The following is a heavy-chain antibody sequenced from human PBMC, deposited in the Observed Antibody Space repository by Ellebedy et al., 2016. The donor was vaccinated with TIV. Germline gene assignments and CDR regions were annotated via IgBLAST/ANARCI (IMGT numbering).Heavy chain of an antibody. V-gene: IGHV3-48*02. CDR2: ISSSGSTI. CDR1: GFTFNSYS. CDR3: AGAQQMVNHDPFDI. D-gene: IGHD6-13*01. J-gene: IGHJ3*02. Sequence: GGSLRLSXAASGFTFNSYSMNWVRQAPGKGLEWVSYISSSGSTIYYADSVKGRFTISRDNAKNSLYLQMNSLRDEDTAVYYCAGAQQMVNHDPFDIWGQGTMVTVSS.